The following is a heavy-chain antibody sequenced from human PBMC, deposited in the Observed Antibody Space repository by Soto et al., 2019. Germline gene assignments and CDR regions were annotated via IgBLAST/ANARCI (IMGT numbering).Heavy chain of an antibody. CDR1: GYTFTSYG. CDR3: VSGSDFDY. Sequence: QVQLVQSGAEVKKPGASLMVSCKASGYTFTSYGITWVRQAPGQGLEWMGWISTYNGYTDYAQKLQGRVTMTRDTSTSTAYMELRSLRSEDTAVYYCVSGSDFDYWGQGTLVNVSS. V-gene: IGHV1-18*01. J-gene: IGHJ4*02. CDR2: ISTYNGYT.